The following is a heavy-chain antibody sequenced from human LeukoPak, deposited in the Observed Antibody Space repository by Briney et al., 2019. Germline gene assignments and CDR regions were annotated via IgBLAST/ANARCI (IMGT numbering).Heavy chain of an antibody. D-gene: IGHD2-21*01. CDR2: ISAYNGNT. J-gene: IGHJ6*03. CDR3: ARSYYSASGLHYYYYYMDV. CDR1: GYTFTSYG. Sequence: ASVKVSCKASGYTFTSYGISWVRQAPGQGLEWMGWISAYNGNTNYAQKLQGRVTMTTDTSTSTAYMELRSLRSDDTAVYYCARSYYSASGLHYYYYYMDVWGKGTTVTVSS. V-gene: IGHV1-18*01.